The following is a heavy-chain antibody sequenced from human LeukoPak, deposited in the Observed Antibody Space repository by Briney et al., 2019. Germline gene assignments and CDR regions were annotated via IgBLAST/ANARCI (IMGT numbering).Heavy chain of an antibody. Sequence: GASVKVSCKASGGTFSSYAISWVRQAPGQGLEWMGGINPIFGTANYAQKFQGRVTMTRDTSISTAYMELSRLRSDDTAVYYCARDLWGGGSYYMDVWGKGTTVTVSS. CDR1: GGTFSSYA. CDR3: ARDLWGGGSYYMDV. D-gene: IGHD3-10*01. CDR2: INPIFGTA. V-gene: IGHV1-69*05. J-gene: IGHJ6*03.